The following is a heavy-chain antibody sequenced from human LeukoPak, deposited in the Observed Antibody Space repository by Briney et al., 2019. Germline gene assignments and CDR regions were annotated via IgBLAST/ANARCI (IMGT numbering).Heavy chain of an antibody. D-gene: IGHD2-21*01. V-gene: IGHV1-69*05. CDR3: ARGKYPYSSTAYFDY. CDR1: GGTFSSYA. Sequence: SVKVSCKASGGTFSSYAISWVRQAPGQGLEWMGGIIPIFGTANYAQKFQGRVTITTDESTSTAYMELSSLRSEDTAVYYCARGKYPYSSTAYFDYWGQGTLVTVYS. J-gene: IGHJ4*02. CDR2: IIPIFGTA.